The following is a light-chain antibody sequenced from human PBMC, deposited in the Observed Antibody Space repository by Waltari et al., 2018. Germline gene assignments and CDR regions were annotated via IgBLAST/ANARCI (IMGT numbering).Light chain of an antibody. Sequence: EIVLTQSPATLSLSAGDRATLSCRASQSVFNYLARYQQKPGQAPRLLIYDTSKRATGIPARCSGSGSGTDFSLTISNLEAEDFALYFGQQGSVLPLTSGGGPKVDIK. CDR2: DTS. J-gene: IGKJ4*01. CDR1: QSVFNY. V-gene: IGKV3-11*01. CDR3: QQGSVLPLT.